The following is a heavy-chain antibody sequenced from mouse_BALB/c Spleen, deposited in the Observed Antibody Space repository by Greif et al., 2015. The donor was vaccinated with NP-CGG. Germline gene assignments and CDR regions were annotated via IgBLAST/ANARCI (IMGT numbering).Heavy chain of an antibody. CDR2: INPYNDGT. CDR3: ARKNYGSRNPHLAY. CDR1: GYTFTSYV. D-gene: IGHD1-1*01. V-gene: IGHV1-14*01. J-gene: IGHJ3*01. Sequence: EVQGVESGPELVKPGASVKMSCKASGYTFTSYVMHWVKQKPGQGLEWIGYINPYNDGTKYNEKFKGKATLTSDKSSSTAYMELSSLTSEDSAVYYCARKNYGSRNPHLAYWGQGTLVTVSA.